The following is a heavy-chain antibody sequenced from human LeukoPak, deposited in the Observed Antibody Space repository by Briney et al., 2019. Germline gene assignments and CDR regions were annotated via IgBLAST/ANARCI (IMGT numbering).Heavy chain of an antibody. CDR1: GFTFSSYW. Sequence: GGSLRLSCAASGFTFSSYWVTWVRQAPGKGLEGVAVISYDGSNKYYADSVKGRFTISRDNSKNTMYLQMNSLRAEDTAVYYCARAYYCSGGSCYSAPRDDAFDIWGQGTMVTVSS. CDR2: ISYDGSNK. D-gene: IGHD2-15*01. CDR3: ARAYYCSGGSCYSAPRDDAFDI. J-gene: IGHJ3*02. V-gene: IGHV3-30*03.